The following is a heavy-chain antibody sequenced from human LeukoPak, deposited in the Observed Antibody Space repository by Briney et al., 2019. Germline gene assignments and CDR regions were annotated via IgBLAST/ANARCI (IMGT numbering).Heavy chain of an antibody. V-gene: IGHV3-33*01. CDR1: GFTFSSYG. CDR3: ARERRPLLWFGELLFVGMDV. Sequence: PGRSLRLSCAASGFTFSSYGMHWVRQAPGKGLEWVAVIWYDGSNKYYADSVKGRFTISRDNSKNTLYLQMNSLRAEDTAVYYCARERRPLLWFGELLFVGMDVWGKGTTVIVSS. J-gene: IGHJ6*04. D-gene: IGHD3-10*01. CDR2: IWYDGSNK.